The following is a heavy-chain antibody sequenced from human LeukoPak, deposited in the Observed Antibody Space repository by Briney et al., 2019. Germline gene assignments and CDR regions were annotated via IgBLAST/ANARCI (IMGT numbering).Heavy chain of an antibody. CDR2: IYYSGST. D-gene: IGHD6-13*01. CDR3: ASSSWTGDHFDY. V-gene: IGHV4-39*01. J-gene: IGHJ4*02. CDR1: GGSISSSSYY. Sequence: SETLSLTCTVSGGSISSSSYYWGWIRQPPGKGLEWIGSIYYSGSTYYNPSLKSRVTISVDTSKNQFSLKLSSVTAADTAVYYCASSSWTGDHFDYWGQGTLVTVSS.